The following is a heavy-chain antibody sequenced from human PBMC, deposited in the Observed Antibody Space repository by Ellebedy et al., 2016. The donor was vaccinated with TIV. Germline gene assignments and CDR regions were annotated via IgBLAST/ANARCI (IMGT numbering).Heavy chain of an antibody. Sequence: GESLKISCAASGFTFSDSFMTWVRQAPGKGLEWVANIRGSGSIVLYADYVKGRFTISRDSATNTLHLHINSLRAEDTAVYYCASGCPAATYYFYGMDVWGQGTTVTVSS. CDR3: ASGCPAATYYFYGMDV. CDR2: IRGSGSIV. J-gene: IGHJ6*02. V-gene: IGHV3-11*04. CDR1: GFTFSDSF. D-gene: IGHD2-15*01.